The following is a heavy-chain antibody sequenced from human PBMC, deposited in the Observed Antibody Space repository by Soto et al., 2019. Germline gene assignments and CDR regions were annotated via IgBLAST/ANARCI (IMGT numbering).Heavy chain of an antibody. D-gene: IGHD3-22*01. CDR3: AVYFYDSSGNNWFDP. V-gene: IGHV4-4*02. Sequence: PSETLSLTCAVSGCSISSSNWWSWVRQPPGKGLEWIGEIYHSGSTNYNPSLKSRVTISVDKSKNQFSLKLSSVTAADTAVYYCAVYFYDSSGNNWFDPWGQGTLVTVSS. CDR2: IYHSGST. CDR1: GCSISSSNW. J-gene: IGHJ5*02.